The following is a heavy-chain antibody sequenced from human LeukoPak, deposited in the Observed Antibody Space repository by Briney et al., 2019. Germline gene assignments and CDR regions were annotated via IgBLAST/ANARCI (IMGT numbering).Heavy chain of an antibody. D-gene: IGHD3-3*01. J-gene: IGHJ4*02. CDR3: ARLPIRFLEWLSYYFDY. CDR1: GFTFDDYG. CDR2: INWNGGST. V-gene: IGHV3-20*04. Sequence: GGSLRLSCAASGFTFDDYGMSWVRQAPGKGLEWVSGINWNGGSTGCADSVKGRFTISRDNAKNSLYLQMNSLRAEDTALYYCARLPIRFLEWLSYYFDYWGQGTLVTVSS.